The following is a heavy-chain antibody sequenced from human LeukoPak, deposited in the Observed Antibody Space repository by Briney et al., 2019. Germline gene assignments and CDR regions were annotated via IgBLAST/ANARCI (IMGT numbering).Heavy chain of an antibody. J-gene: IGHJ4*02. CDR2: ISYDGSNK. CDR1: GFTFSSYA. V-gene: IGHV3-30-3*01. Sequence: GGSLRLSCAASGFTFSSYAMHWVRQAPGKGLEWVAVISYDGSNKYYAGSVKGRFTISRDNSKNTLYLQMNSLRAEDTAVYYCARDLSMTTVTTIDYWGQGTLVTVSS. CDR3: ARDLSMTTVTTIDY. D-gene: IGHD4-11*01.